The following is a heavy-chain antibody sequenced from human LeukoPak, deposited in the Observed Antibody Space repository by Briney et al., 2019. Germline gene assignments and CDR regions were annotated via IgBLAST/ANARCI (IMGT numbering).Heavy chain of an antibody. Sequence: PGGTLRLSCAASGFTFSSYGMSWVRQAPGKGLEWVSAISGSGDSTYYADSVKGRFTIPRDNSKNTLYLQMNSPRADDTAVYYCAKATGTTLLSGFDCWGQGTLVTVSS. CDR2: ISGSGDST. J-gene: IGHJ4*02. V-gene: IGHV3-23*01. CDR3: AKATGTTLLSGFDC. D-gene: IGHD4-17*01. CDR1: GFTFSSYG.